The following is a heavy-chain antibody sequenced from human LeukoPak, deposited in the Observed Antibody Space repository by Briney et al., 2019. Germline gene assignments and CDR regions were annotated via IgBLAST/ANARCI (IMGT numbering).Heavy chain of an antibody. CDR3: ARPIREGVIHAFDI. J-gene: IGHJ3*02. CDR1: GYTFTSYG. CDR2: IYPGDSDT. D-gene: IGHD3-10*01. Sequence: KVSCKASGYTFTSYGISWVRQMPGKGLEWMGIIYPGDSDTRYSPSFQGQVTISADKSISTAYLQWSSLKASDTAMYYCARPIREGVIHAFDIWGQGTMVTVSS. V-gene: IGHV5-51*01.